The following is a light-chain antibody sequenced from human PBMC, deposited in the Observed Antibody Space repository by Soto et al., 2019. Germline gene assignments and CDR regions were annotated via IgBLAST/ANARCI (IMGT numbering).Light chain of an antibody. V-gene: IGKV1-39*01. J-gene: IGKJ1*01. CDR3: QQSYSTPRT. Sequence: DIQMTQSPSYLSASVGDRVTITCRASQSISSYLNWYQQKPGKAPKLLIYAASSLQSGVPSRFSGSGSGTDFTLTSSSLQPEDFATYYCQQSYSTPRTFGQGTKVDIK. CDR1: QSISSY. CDR2: AAS.